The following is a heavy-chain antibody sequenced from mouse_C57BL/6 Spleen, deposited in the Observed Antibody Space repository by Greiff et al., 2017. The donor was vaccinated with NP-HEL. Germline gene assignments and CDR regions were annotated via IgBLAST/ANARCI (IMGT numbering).Heavy chain of an antibody. Sequence: EVHLVESGGGLVKPGGSLKLSCAASGFTFSSYAMSWVRQTPEKRLEWVATISDGGSYTYYPDNVKGRFTSSRDNAKNNLYLQMSHLKSEDTAMYYCARGLLRFYAMDYWGQGTSVTVSS. D-gene: IGHD1-1*01. CDR2: ISDGGSYT. CDR3: ARGLLRFYAMDY. CDR1: GFTFSSYA. J-gene: IGHJ4*01. V-gene: IGHV5-4*01.